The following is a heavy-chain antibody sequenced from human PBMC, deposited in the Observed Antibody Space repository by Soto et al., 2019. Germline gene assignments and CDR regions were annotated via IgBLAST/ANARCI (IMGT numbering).Heavy chain of an antibody. V-gene: IGHV4-34*01. CDR2: ITHSGGI. J-gene: IGHJ2*01. CDR3: ARLFAGATGNWYFDL. D-gene: IGHD1-1*01. Sequence: SETLSLTCAVYGGSFSGYYWSWVRQPPGKGLEWIGEITHSGGINYNPSLKSRVIMSLDTYKNQFSLRLNSVSDADTAVYYCARLFAGATGNWYFDLWGRGTLVTAPQ. CDR1: GGSFSGYY.